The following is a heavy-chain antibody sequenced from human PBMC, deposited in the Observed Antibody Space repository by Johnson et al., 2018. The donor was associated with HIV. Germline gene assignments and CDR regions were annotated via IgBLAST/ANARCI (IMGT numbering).Heavy chain of an antibody. D-gene: IGHD1-26*01. CDR3: AKEGGSYSMGRDAFDI. Sequence: QVQLVESGGGVVRPGGSLRLSCAASGFTFSSYAMSWVRQAPGKGLEWVAVIWYDGSNKYYADSVEGRFTISRDNSKNPLYLQMNSLRAEDTAVYYCAKEGGSYSMGRDAFDIWGQGTMVTVS. V-gene: IGHV3-33*06. CDR1: GFTFSSYA. CDR2: IWYDGSNK. J-gene: IGHJ3*02.